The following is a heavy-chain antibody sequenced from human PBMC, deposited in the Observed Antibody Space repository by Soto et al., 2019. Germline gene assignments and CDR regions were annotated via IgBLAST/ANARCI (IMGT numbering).Heavy chain of an antibody. CDR2: ILYDESDQ. J-gene: IGHJ4*02. CDR1: GFTFSVYT. Sequence: QVQLVESGGGVVQPGRSLRLSCSASGFTFSVYTMHWVRQAPGRGLEWVAIILYDESDQYYSDSVKGRFTISRDNSKNTLYLQMHSLTTEDTAVYYCAKDGTHLWSKQYYFDSWGQGALVTVSS. D-gene: IGHD1-26*01. V-gene: IGHV3-30*18. CDR3: AKDGTHLWSKQYYFDS.